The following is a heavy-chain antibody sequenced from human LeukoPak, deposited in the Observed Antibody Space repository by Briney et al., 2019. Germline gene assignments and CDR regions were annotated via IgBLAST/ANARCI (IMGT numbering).Heavy chain of an antibody. D-gene: IGHD5-18*01. CDR2: ISSSSSYI. CDR1: GFTFSSYS. V-gene: IGHV3-21*01. J-gene: IGHJ4*02. Sequence: PGGSLRLSCAASGFTFSSYSMNWVRQAPGKGLEWVSSISSSSSYIYYADSVKGRFTISRDNAKNSLYLQMNSLRAEDTAVYYCARGGYSYGHSPFDYWGQGTLVTVSS. CDR3: ARGGYSYGHSPFDY.